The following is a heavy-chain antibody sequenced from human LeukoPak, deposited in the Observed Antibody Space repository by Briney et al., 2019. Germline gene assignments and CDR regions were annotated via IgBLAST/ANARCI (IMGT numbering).Heavy chain of an antibody. CDR3: ARTYDSSGYYYGYFDY. J-gene: IGHJ4*02. D-gene: IGHD3-22*01. CDR1: GGSISSYY. V-gene: IGHV4-59*01. Sequence: PSETLSLTCTVSGGSISSYYWSWIRQPPGKGLEWIGYIYYSGSTNYNPSLKSRVTISVDTSKNQFSLKLSSVTAADTAVYYCARTYDSSGYYYGYFDYWGQGILVTVSA. CDR2: IYYSGST.